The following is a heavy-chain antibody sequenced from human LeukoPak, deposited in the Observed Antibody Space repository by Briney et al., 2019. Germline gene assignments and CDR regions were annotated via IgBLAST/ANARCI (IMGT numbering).Heavy chain of an antibody. Sequence: GRSLRLSCAAPGFTFSSYGMHWVRQAPAKGLEWVAVIWYDGSNKYYADSVKGRFTISRDNSKNTLYLQMNSLRAEDTAVYYCAKEPDYFWGQGTLVTVSS. V-gene: IGHV3-33*06. CDR1: GFTFSSYG. CDR3: AKEPDYF. CDR2: IWYDGSNK. J-gene: IGHJ4*02.